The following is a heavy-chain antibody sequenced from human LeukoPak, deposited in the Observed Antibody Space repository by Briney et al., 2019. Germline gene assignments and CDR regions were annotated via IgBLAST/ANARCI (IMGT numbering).Heavy chain of an antibody. J-gene: IGHJ3*02. Sequence: GGSLRLSCAASGFTFSSYAMHWVRQAPGKGLEWVAVISYDGSNKYYADSVKGRFTISRDNSKNTLYLQMNSLRAEDTAVYYCARERHPYAFDIWGQGTMVTVSS. CDR3: ARERHPYAFDI. CDR1: GFTFSSYA. CDR2: ISYDGSNK. V-gene: IGHV3-30-3*01.